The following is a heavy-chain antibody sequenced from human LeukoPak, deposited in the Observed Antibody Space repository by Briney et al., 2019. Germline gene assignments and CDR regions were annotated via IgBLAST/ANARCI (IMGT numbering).Heavy chain of an antibody. D-gene: IGHD3-22*01. J-gene: IGHJ4*02. V-gene: IGHV4-31*03. CDR2: IYYSGST. CDR1: GGSISSDHYY. CDR3: ARVPHSSHYFDH. Sequence: SQTLSLTCTVSGGSISSDHYYWSWIRQYPGKGLEWIGYIYYSGSTYYNPSLKSRVTISVDTSKKQFSLKLTSVTAADTAVYYCARVPHSSHYFDHWGQGTLVTVSS.